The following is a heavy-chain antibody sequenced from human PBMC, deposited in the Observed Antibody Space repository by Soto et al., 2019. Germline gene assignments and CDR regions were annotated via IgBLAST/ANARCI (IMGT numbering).Heavy chain of an antibody. CDR1: GFSLTTSGVG. CDR3: AHRVLRTVFGLVTTTAIYFDF. D-gene: IGHD3-3*01. J-gene: IGHJ4*02. V-gene: IGHV2-5*02. CDR2: IYWDDDK. Sequence: QITLNESGPTQVNPRQALTLTCTFSGFSLTTSGVGGGWIRQSPGKAPEWLALIYWDDDKRYSPSLKSSLTITKDTSKNQVVLTMADLDPADTATYYCAHRVLRTVFGLVTTTAIYFDFWGQGTPVAVSS.